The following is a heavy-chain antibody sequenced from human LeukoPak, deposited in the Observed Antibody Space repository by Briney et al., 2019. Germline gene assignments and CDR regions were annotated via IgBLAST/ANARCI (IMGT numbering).Heavy chain of an antibody. CDR3: ARSGSGSYYKAGANTDY. Sequence: GASVKVSCKASGYTFTSYAMNWVRQAPGQGLEWMGWINTNTGNPTYAQGFTGRFVFSLDTSVSTAYLQISSLKAEDTAVYYCARSGSGSYYKAGANTDYWGQGTLVTVSS. CDR1: GYTFTSYA. V-gene: IGHV7-4-1*02. J-gene: IGHJ4*02. D-gene: IGHD3-10*01. CDR2: INTNTGNP.